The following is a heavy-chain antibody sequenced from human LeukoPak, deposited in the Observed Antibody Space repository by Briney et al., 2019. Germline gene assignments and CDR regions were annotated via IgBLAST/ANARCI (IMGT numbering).Heavy chain of an antibody. CDR3: ARYIAAHQNWFDP. J-gene: IGHJ5*02. V-gene: IGHV4-34*01. D-gene: IGHD6-6*01. Sequence: SETLSLTCAVYGGSFSDYYWSWIRQPPGKGLEWIGEINHSGSTNYNPSLKSRVTISVDTSKNQFSLKLSSVTAADTAVYYCARYIAAHQNWFDPWGQGTLVTVSS. CDR1: GGSFSDYY. CDR2: INHSGST.